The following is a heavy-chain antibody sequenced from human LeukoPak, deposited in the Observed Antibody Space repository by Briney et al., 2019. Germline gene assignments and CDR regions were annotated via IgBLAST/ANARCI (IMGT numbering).Heavy chain of an antibody. Sequence: SQTLSLTCAISGDSVFSNSSWNWIRQSPSRGLEWLGRTYYRSKWYNDYAVSVKSRITINPDTSKNQFSLQLNSVTPEDTAVYYCARGDYGEQTASFDPWGQGTLVTVSS. V-gene: IGHV6-1*01. CDR3: ARGDYGEQTASFDP. CDR1: GDSVFSNSS. CDR2: TYYRSKWYN. J-gene: IGHJ5*02. D-gene: IGHD4-17*01.